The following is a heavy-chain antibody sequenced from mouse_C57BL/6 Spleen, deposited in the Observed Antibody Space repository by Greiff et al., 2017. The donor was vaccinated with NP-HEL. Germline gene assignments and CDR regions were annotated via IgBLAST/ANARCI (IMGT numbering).Heavy chain of an antibody. D-gene: IGHD2-1*01. CDR1: GYAFTNYL. V-gene: IGHV1-54*01. J-gene: IGHJ2*01. CDR3: AREGNYVFDY. Sequence: VQLQQSGAELVRPGTSVKVSCKASGYAFTNYLIEWVKQRPGQGLEWIGVINPGSGGTKYNEKFKGKATLTADKSSSTAYMQLSSLTSEDSAVYFCAREGNYVFDYWGQGTTLTVSS. CDR2: INPGSGGT.